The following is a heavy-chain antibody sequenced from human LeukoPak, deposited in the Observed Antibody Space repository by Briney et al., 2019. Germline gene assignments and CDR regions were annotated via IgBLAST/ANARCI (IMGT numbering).Heavy chain of an antibody. CDR1: GASISRSAYY. D-gene: IGHD5-24*01. CDR2: IYSGGDS. CDR3: TRGGDVYKLGNF. J-gene: IGHJ4*02. V-gene: IGHV4-39*01. Sequence: SESLSLTCTVSGASISRSAYYWAWIRQPPGKGLEWIGGIYSGGDSDHNPSLKSRITMSVDTSKNQFSLMLKSVTATDTAVYYCTRGGDVYKLGNFWGQGTLVTVSS.